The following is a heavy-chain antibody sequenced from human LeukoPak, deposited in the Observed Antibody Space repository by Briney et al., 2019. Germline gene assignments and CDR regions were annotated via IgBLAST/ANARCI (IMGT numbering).Heavy chain of an antibody. CDR1: GGSISSSSYS. CDR3: ARHPPRCGGDSYHFDY. D-gene: IGHD2-21*02. V-gene: IGHV4-39*01. CDR2: IYYSGST. J-gene: IGHJ4*02. Sequence: PSETLSLTCTVSGGSISSSSYSWGWIRQPPGKGLEWIGSIYYSGSTYYNPSLKSRVTISVDTSKNQFSLKLSSVTAADTAVYYCARHPPRCGGDSYHFDYWGQGTLVTVSS.